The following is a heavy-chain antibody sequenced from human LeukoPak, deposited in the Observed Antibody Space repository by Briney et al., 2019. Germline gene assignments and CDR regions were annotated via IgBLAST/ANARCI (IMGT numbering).Heavy chain of an antibody. J-gene: IGHJ2*01. CDR1: GYSINSGSFY. CDR3: ARSTVSDWYFDL. Sequence: SETLSLTCTVSGYSINSGSFYWGWIRQPPGKGLEWIGYIYHSGSTYYNPSLKSRVTISVDRSKNQFSLKLSSVTAADTAVYYCARSTVSDWYFDLWGRGTLVTVSS. D-gene: IGHD4-17*01. V-gene: IGHV4-30-2*01. CDR2: IYHSGST.